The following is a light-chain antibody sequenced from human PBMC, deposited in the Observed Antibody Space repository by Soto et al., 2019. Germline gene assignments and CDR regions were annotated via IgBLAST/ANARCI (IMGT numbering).Light chain of an antibody. CDR3: QQYNKWPLT. J-gene: IGKJ4*01. V-gene: IGKV3-15*01. CDR2: GAR. CDR1: QIVNSK. Sequence: EIVMTQSPATLPVSPGERATLSCRATQIVNSKLAWYQQKPGQAPRLLIYGARTRATSIAARFSGSGSGTEFTLTISSLQSEDSAVYYCQQYNKWPLTFGGGTKVEIK.